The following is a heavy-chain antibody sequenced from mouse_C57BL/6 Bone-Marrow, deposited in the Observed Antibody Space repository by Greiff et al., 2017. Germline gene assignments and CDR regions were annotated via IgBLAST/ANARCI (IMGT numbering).Heavy chain of an antibody. D-gene: IGHD1-1*01. V-gene: IGHV5-9*01. CDR2: ISGGGGNT. CDR1: GFTFSSYT. CDR3: AILYYYGSSYPPWFAY. Sequence: VQLKESGGGLVKPGGSLKLSCAASGFTFSSYTMSWVRQTPEKRLEWVATISGGGGNTYYPDSVKGRFTISRDNAKNTLYLQMSSLRSEDTALYYCAILYYYGSSYPPWFAYWGQGTLVTVSA. J-gene: IGHJ3*01.